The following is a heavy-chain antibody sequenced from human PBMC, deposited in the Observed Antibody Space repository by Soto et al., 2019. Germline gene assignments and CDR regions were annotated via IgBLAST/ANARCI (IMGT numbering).Heavy chain of an antibody. CDR1: GFTFSSYW. Sequence: RRLSCAASGFTFSSYWMTWVRQAPGKGLEWVANIKQDGSEKYYVDSVKGRFTISRDNAKNSLYLQMNSLRDEDTAVYYCARSPYGGYVFDYWGQGTLVTVSS. CDR3: ARSPYGGYVFDY. D-gene: IGHD5-12*01. J-gene: IGHJ4*02. V-gene: IGHV3-7*01. CDR2: IKQDGSEK.